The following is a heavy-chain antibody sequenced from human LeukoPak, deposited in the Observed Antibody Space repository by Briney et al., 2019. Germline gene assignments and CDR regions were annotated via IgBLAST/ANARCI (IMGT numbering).Heavy chain of an antibody. D-gene: IGHD3-22*01. CDR2: IYHSGNT. Sequence: SETLSLTCTVSGYSITIGYYWGWIRQPPGKGLEWIGSIYHSGNTYYNPSLKSRVTISVDTSKNQFSLKLSSVTAADTAVYYCARDDSCGYYRTSAFDIWGQGTMVTVSS. J-gene: IGHJ3*02. CDR3: ARDDSCGYYRTSAFDI. V-gene: IGHV4-38-2*02. CDR1: GYSITIGYY.